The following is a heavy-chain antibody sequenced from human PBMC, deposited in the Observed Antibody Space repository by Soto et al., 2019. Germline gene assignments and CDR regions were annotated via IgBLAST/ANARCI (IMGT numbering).Heavy chain of an antibody. Sequence: GGSLRLSCAASGFTFSSYWMSWVRQAPGKGLEWVANIKQDGSEKYYVDSVKGRFTISRDNAKNSLYLQMNSLRAEDTAVYYCASLARVTGGYYYGMDVWGQGTTVTVSS. V-gene: IGHV3-7*01. CDR2: IKQDGSEK. D-gene: IGHD4-17*01. CDR1: GFTFSSYW. CDR3: ASLARVTGGYYYGMDV. J-gene: IGHJ6*02.